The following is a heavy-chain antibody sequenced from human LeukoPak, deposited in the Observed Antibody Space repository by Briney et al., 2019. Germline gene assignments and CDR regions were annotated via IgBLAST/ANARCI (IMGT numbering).Heavy chain of an antibody. CDR2: FDPEDGET. CDR3: ARDSGYSGYEASDY. V-gene: IGHV1-24*01. Sequence: ASVKVSCKVSGYTLTELSMHWVRQAPGKGLEWMGGFDPEDGETIYAQKFQGRVTMTEDTSTDTAYMELSSLRSEDTAVYYCARDSGYSGYEASDYWGQGTLVTVSS. D-gene: IGHD5-12*01. J-gene: IGHJ4*02. CDR1: GYTLTELS.